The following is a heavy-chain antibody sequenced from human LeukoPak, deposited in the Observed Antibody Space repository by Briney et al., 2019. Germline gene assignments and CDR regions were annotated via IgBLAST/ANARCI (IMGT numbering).Heavy chain of an antibody. Sequence: PGGSLRLSCAASGFTFSSYSMNWVRQAPGKGLEWVSYISSSSSTIYYADSVKGRFTISRDNAKNSLYLQVNSLRAEDTAVYYCARERLGGVDYWGQGTLVTVSS. CDR2: ISSSSSTI. CDR3: ARERLGGVDY. CDR1: GFTFSSYS. D-gene: IGHD5-12*01. V-gene: IGHV3-48*01. J-gene: IGHJ4*02.